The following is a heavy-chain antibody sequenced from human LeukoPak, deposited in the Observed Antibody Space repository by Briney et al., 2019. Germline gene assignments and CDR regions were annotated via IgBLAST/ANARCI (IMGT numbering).Heavy chain of an antibody. CDR2: ISSSGGYT. V-gene: IGHV3-23*01. CDR1: GFTFSSYA. J-gene: IGHJ3*02. CDR3: AKDLREYTSSPRNAFHI. Sequence: GGSLRLSCVASGFTFSSYAMSWVRQAPGKGLEWVSTISSSGGYTYYADSVKGRFTISRDNSKNTLYLLLNSLRAEDTAVYYCAKDLREYTSSPRNAFHIWGQGTMVTVSS. D-gene: IGHD6-6*01.